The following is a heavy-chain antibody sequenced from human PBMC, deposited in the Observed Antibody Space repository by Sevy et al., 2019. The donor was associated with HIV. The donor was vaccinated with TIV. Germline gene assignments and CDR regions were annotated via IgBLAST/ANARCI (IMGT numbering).Heavy chain of an antibody. D-gene: IGHD3-3*01. V-gene: IGHV3-23*01. CDR2: ISGSGGST. CDR3: AKDPRFERFLEGGG. Sequence: GGSLRLSCAASGFTLSTYDMSWVRQAPGKGLEWVSGISGSGGSTYYADSVKGRFTISRADSKNTLYLQMISLRGEDTAVYYCAKDPRFERFLEGGGWGQGTTVTVSS. J-gene: IGHJ6*02. CDR1: GFTLSTYD.